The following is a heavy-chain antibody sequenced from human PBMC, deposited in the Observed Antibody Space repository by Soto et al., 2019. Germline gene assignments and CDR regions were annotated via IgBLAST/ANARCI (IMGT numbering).Heavy chain of an antibody. V-gene: IGHV3-30*18. Sequence: QLHLVESGGGVVQPGRSLRLSCAASGFTFDSYGMHWVRQAPGRGLEWVAVMSYDGKKTYYGNSVKGRFFISRDNPKNALFLQMNDLRPDDTAVYYCAKGWYYDILTGPDFWGQGTLVTVSA. CDR1: GFTFDSYG. CDR2: MSYDGKKT. CDR3: AKGWYYDILTGPDF. J-gene: IGHJ4*02. D-gene: IGHD3-9*01.